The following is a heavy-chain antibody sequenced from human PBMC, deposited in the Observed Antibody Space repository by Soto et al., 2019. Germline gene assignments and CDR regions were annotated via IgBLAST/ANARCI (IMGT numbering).Heavy chain of an antibody. CDR2: LYWNDDK. CDR3: AQHRGVVLPGATISGPGFDP. D-gene: IGHD2-2*01. V-gene: IGHV2-5*01. Sequence: QITLKESGPTLVKPTQTLTLTCTFSGFSLSTSGVGVGWIRQPPGKALEWLALLYWNDDKRYSPSLKSRLTITQDTAKNQVVRTMTNVDPGDTATYYCAQHRGVVLPGATISGPGFDPWGQGTLVTVSS. J-gene: IGHJ5*02. CDR1: GFSLSTSGVG.